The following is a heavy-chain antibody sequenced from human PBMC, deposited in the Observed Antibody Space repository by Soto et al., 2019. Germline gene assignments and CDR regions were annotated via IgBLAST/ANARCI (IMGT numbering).Heavy chain of an antibody. CDR2: IKSKTDGGTT. J-gene: IGHJ6*02. D-gene: IGHD5-18*01. Sequence: EVQLVESGGGLVKPGGSLRLSCAASGFTFSNAWMSWVRQAPGKGLEWVGRIKSKTDGGTTDYAAPVKGRFTISRDDSKNTLYMQMNSLKTEDTAVYYCTTVRIQLYYYGIDVWGRGTTVTVSS. CDR1: GFTFSNAW. V-gene: IGHV3-15*01. CDR3: TTVRIQLYYYGIDV.